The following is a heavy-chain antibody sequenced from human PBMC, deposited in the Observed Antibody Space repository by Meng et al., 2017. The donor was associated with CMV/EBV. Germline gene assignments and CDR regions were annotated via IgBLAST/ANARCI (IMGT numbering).Heavy chain of an antibody. CDR1: GYSISSGYY. CDR2: IYHSGST. V-gene: IGHV4-38-2*02. Sequence: SETLSLTCTVSGYSISSGYYWGWIRQPPGKGLEWIGSIYHSGSTYYNPSLKSRVTISVDTSKNQFSLKLSSVTAADTAVYYCARDRSIAALPRVSWFDPWGQGTLVTVSS. CDR3: ARDRSIAALPRVSWFDP. D-gene: IGHD6-6*01. J-gene: IGHJ5*02.